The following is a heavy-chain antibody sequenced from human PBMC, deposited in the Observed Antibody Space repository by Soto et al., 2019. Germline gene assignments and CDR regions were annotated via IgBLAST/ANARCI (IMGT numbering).Heavy chain of an antibody. D-gene: IGHD2-15*01. V-gene: IGHV4-30-2*01. Sequence: SETLSLTCAVSGGSISSGGYSWSWIRQPPGKGLEWIGYIYHSGSTYYNPSLKSRVTISVDRSKNQFSLKLSSVTAADTAVYYCARLGYCSGGSCYGPYYFDYWGQGTLVTAPQ. J-gene: IGHJ4*02. CDR2: IYHSGST. CDR1: GGSISSGGYS. CDR3: ARLGYCSGGSCYGPYYFDY.